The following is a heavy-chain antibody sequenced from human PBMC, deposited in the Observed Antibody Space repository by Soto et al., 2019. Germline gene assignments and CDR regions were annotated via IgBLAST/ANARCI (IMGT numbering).Heavy chain of an antibody. D-gene: IGHD3-22*01. J-gene: IGHJ3*02. Sequence: PGGSLRLSCAASGFTFSSYSMNWVRQAPGKGLEWVSYISSSSSTIYYADSVKGRFTISRDNAKNSLYLQMNSLRDEDTAVYYCARDLYYYDSSGAFDIWAKGQWSPSPQ. CDR2: ISSSSSTI. CDR3: ARDLYYYDSSGAFDI. V-gene: IGHV3-48*02. CDR1: GFTFSSYS.